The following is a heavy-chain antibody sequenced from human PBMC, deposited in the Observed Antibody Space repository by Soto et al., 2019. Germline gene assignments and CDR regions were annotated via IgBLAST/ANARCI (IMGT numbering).Heavy chain of an antibody. Sequence: GGSLRLSCAASGFTFSSYSMNWVRQAPGKGLEWVSSISSSSSYIYYSDSVKGRFTISRDNAKNSLYLQMNSLRAEDTAVYCCARDGFYQYSYCMDVWGKGTTVTVPS. CDR3: ARDGFYQYSYCMDV. CDR1: GFTFSSYS. CDR2: ISSSSSYI. D-gene: IGHD2-15*01. V-gene: IGHV3-21*01. J-gene: IGHJ6*03.